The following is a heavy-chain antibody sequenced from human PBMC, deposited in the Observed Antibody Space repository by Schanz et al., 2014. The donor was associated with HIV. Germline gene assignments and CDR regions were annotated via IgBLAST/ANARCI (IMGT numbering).Heavy chain of an antibody. D-gene: IGHD3-16*02. J-gene: IGHJ6*02. CDR1: GFTFSGYG. Sequence: EVQLVESGGAFVQPGGSLRLSCVASGFTFSGYGLHWVRQAPGEGLVWVSRISSDGRTTIYADYVKGRFTISRDNAKKTLYLQMNSLRAEDTAVYYCARDYRDLQEFYYGMDVWGQGTTVSVS. V-gene: IGHV3-74*01. CDR2: ISSDGRTT. CDR3: ARDYRDLQEFYYGMDV.